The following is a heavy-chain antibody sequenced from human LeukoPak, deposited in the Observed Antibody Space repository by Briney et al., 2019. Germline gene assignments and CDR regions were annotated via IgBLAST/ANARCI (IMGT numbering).Heavy chain of an antibody. Sequence: ASVKVSCKASGYTFTGYYMHWVRQAPGQGLEWMGRINPNNGGTNYAQKFQGRVTITADESTSTAYMELSSLRSEDTAVYYCARGRAWGQGTLVTVSS. CDR3: ARGRA. CDR2: INPNNGGT. V-gene: IGHV1-2*06. CDR1: GYTFTGYY. J-gene: IGHJ5*02.